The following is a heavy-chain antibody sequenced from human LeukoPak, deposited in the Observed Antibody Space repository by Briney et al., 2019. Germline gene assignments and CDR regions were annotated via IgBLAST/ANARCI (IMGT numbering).Heavy chain of an antibody. D-gene: IGHD4-23*01. V-gene: IGHV4-59*01. CDR1: GGSFTSYY. CDR2: IYYTGST. J-gene: IGHJ4*02. CDR3: ARAAHGSNAGLFDF. Sequence: SETLSLTCTVSGGSFTSYYWSWIRQPPGKGLEWIAYIYYTGSTNYNPSLKSRVTISVDTSKNQFSLKLSSVTAADTAVYFCARAAHGSNAGLFDFWGQGTLVTVSS.